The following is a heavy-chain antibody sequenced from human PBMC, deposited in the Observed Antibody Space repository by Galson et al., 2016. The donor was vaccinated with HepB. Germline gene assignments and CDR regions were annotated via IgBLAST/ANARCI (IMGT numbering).Heavy chain of an antibody. CDR3: ARDKSFYYYGMDV. CDR2: ISYHGSDK. V-gene: IGHV3-30-3*01. J-gene: IGHJ6*02. CDR1: GFAFSGYA. Sequence: SLRLSCAASGFAFSGYAMHWVRQAPGKGLEWVAAISYHGSDKYYADSVKGRVTIPRDNSNNTLYLQMTSLSPEDTAVYYCARDKSFYYYGMDVWGQGTTVTVSS.